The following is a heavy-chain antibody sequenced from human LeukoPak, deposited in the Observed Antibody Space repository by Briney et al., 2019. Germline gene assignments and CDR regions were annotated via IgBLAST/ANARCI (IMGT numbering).Heavy chain of an antibody. V-gene: IGHV1-69*13. CDR1: GGTFIGYA. CDR3: ARDGLGYCSGGSCSLSTWEGINWFDP. D-gene: IGHD2-15*01. Sequence: ASVKVSCKASGGTFIGYAISWVRQAPGQGLEWMGGIIPIFGTANYAQKFQGRVTITADESTSTAYMELSSLRSEDTAVYYCARDGLGYCSGGSCSLSTWEGINWFDPWGQGTLVTVSS. J-gene: IGHJ5*02. CDR2: IIPIFGTA.